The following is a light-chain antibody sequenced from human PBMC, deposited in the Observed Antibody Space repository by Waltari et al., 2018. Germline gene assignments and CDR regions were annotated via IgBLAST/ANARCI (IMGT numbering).Light chain of an antibody. J-gene: IGLJ1*01. V-gene: IGLV2-14*01. CDR2: EVS. CDR3: SSYTTSSAPGV. CDR1: DSDVGDYDF. Sequence: QSALTQPASVSGPPGQSITISCSGTDSDVGDYDFVSWYQQHPGKAPHLVIYEVSKRPSGISNRFSASKSGNTASLTISGLQAEDEADYYCSSYTTSSAPGVFGTGTRVTVL.